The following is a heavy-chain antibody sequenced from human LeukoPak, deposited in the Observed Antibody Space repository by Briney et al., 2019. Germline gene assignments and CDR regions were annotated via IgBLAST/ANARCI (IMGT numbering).Heavy chain of an antibody. D-gene: IGHD3-3*01. Sequence: ASVKVSFTASGYTFTIYDINWVRQAPGQGLEWMGWMNPNSGNTGYAQKFQGRVTITRNTSISTAYMELSSLRSEDTAVYYCARVPFSLLRFWGRNYYYGMDVWGEGTTVSVSS. CDR3: ARVPFSLLRFWGRNYYYGMDV. V-gene: IGHV1-8*01. CDR1: GYTFTIYD. CDR2: MNPNSGNT. J-gene: IGHJ6*04.